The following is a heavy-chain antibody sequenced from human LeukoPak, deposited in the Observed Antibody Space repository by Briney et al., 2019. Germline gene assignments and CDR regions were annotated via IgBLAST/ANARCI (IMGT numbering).Heavy chain of an antibody. D-gene: IGHD4-17*01. V-gene: IGHV1-69*01. CDR3: ARGPFHDYGDYVWGGAGPYYFDY. J-gene: IGHJ4*02. CDR2: IIPIFGTA. Sequence: SVKVSCKASGGTFSSYAISWVRQAPGQGLEWMGGIIPIFGTANYAQKFQGRVTITADESTSTAYMELSSLRSEDTAVYYCARGPFHDYGDYVWGGAGPYYFDYWGQGTLVTVSS. CDR1: GGTFSSYA.